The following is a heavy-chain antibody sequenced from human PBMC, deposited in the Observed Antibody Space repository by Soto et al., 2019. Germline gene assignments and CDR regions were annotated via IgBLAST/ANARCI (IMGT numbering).Heavy chain of an antibody. V-gene: IGHV4-31*03. J-gene: IGHJ3*01. CDR3: AREPHQKTYYYDST. D-gene: IGHD3-22*01. CDR2: IYYSGST. Sequence: SETLSLTCTVSGGSISSGGYYWSWIRQHPGKGLEWIGYIYYSGSTYYNPSLKSRVTISVDTSKNQFSLKLSSVTAADTAVYYCAREPHQKTYYYDSTWGQGTMVTVSS. CDR1: GGSISSGGYY.